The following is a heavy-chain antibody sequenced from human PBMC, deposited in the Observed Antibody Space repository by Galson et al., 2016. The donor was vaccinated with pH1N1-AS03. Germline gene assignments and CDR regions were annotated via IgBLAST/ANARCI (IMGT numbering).Heavy chain of an antibody. V-gene: IGHV2-70*01. Sequence: PALVTPTQTLTLTCTFSGFSLSTSGMCVSWIRQPPGKALEWLALIDWDDDKYYSTSLKTRLTISKDTSKNQVVLTMTNMDPVDTAMYYCARYFYGDYSNWVDPGGQGTLVTVSS. D-gene: IGHD4-17*01. J-gene: IGHJ5*02. CDR3: ARYFYGDYSNWVDP. CDR1: GFSLSTSGMC. CDR2: IDWDDDK.